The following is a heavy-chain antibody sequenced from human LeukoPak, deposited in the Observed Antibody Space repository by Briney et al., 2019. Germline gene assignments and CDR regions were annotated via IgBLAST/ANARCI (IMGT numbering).Heavy chain of an antibody. CDR3: ARGPFIYCSGGSCYSYYYYYGMDV. V-gene: IGHV4-39*07. CDR2: IYYSGST. D-gene: IGHD2-15*01. CDR1: GGSISSSSYY. Sequence: PSETLSLTCTVSGGSISSSSYYWGWIRQPPGKGLEWIGSIYYSGSTYYNPSLKSRVTISVDTSKNQFSLKLSSVTAADTAVYYCARGPFIYCSGGSCYSYYYYYGMDVWGQGTTVTVSS. J-gene: IGHJ6*02.